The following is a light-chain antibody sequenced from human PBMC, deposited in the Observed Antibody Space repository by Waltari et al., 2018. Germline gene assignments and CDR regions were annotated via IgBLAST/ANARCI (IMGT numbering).Light chain of an antibody. J-gene: IGKJ5*01. CDR2: DAS. V-gene: IGKV3-11*01. CDR3: QQRSNWPPIT. CDR1: QSVGSS. Sequence: EIVLTQSPVTLSLAPGERATLSCWASQSVGSSLAWYQQKPGQAPRLLILDASNRATGVPARFNGSGSGTDFTLTIISLQSEDSAVYYCQQRSNWPPITFGQGTRLEIK.